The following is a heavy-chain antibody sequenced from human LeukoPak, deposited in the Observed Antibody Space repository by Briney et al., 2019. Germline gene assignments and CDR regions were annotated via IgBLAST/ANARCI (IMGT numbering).Heavy chain of an antibody. D-gene: IGHD6-13*01. CDR2: IYSDNT. CDR3: ARERAIAAAGQT. CDR1: GFTFSSYS. J-gene: IGHJ5*02. V-gene: IGHV3-66*01. Sequence: PGGSLRLSCAASGFTFSSYSMNWVRQAPGKGLEWVSFIYSDNTHYADSVKGRFTISRDNSKNTLYLQMNGLRAEDTAVYYCARERAIAAAGQTWGQGTLVTVSS.